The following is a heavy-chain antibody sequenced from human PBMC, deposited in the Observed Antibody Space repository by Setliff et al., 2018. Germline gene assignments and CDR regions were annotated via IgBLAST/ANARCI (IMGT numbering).Heavy chain of an antibody. CDR2: IYYTGIT. CDR1: GASISTYPYY. Sequence: ASETLSLTCTVSGASISTYPYYWGWIRQPPGKGLEWIANIYYTGITYHNPSLKSRVTISLDTSKNQFSLKLTSGTAADTAVYHCARGVTSGGYWGQSYHYLDVWGKGTTVTVSS. D-gene: IGHD3-22*01. CDR3: ARGVTSGGYWGQSYHYLDV. J-gene: IGHJ6*03. V-gene: IGHV4-39*07.